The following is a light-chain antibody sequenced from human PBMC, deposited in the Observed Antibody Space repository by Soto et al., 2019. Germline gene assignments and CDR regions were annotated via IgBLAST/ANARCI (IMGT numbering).Light chain of an antibody. CDR3: QQTYSTPWT. CDR1: LSISSD. V-gene: IGKV1-39*01. Sequence: DIQMTQSPSSLSASGGDRVTITCRASLSISSDLNWFQQKPGKAPKLLIYGASSLQSGVPPRFSGSGSGTDFTLTISSLQPEAFATYYCQQTYSTPWTFGQGTKVEIK. CDR2: GAS. J-gene: IGKJ1*01.